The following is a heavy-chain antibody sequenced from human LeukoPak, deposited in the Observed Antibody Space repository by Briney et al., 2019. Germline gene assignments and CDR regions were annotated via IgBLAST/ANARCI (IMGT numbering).Heavy chain of an antibody. J-gene: IGHJ6*03. V-gene: IGHV4-59*01. D-gene: IGHD3-9*01. CDR1: GGSISSYY. Sequence: SETLSLTCTVSGGSISSYYWSWIRQPPGKGLEWIGYIYYSGSTNYNPSLKSRVTISVDTSKNQFSLKLSSVTAADTAVYYCARARFDWRYYYYYYYMDVWGKGTTVTVSS. CDR2: IYYSGST. CDR3: ARARFDWRYYYYYYYMDV.